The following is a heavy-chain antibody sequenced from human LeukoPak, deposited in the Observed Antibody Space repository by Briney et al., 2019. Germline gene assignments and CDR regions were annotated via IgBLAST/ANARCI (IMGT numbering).Heavy chain of an antibody. CDR1: GFTVSSDY. V-gene: IGHV3-53*05. CDR3: ARNWFDP. J-gene: IGHJ5*02. CDR2: IYSGGST. Sequence: SGGSLRLSCAASGFTVSSDYMSWVRQAPGKGLEWVSVIYSGGSTYYADSVKGRFTISRDKFKNTVYLQMNNLRFEDTAMYYCARNWFDPWGQGTLVTVSS.